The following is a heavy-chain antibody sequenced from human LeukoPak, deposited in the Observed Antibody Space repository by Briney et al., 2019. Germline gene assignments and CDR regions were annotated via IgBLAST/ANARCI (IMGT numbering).Heavy chain of an antibody. CDR2: INPISGNT. V-gene: IGHV1-8*01. CDR3: ARGRQPRVRYYCYYMDV. Sequence: ASVKVSCKASGYTFTSYDINWVRHATGQGLEWMGWINPISGNTGYAQKFQGRVTMTRNTSISTAYMELSSLRSEETAVYYCARGRQPRVRYYCYYMDVWGKGTTVTVSS. D-gene: IGHD4/OR15-4a*01. J-gene: IGHJ6*03. CDR1: GYTFTSYD.